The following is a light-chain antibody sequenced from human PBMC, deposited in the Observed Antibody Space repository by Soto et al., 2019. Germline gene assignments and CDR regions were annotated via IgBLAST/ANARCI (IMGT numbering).Light chain of an antibody. CDR3: QHSGGLT. CDR2: RAS. J-gene: IGKJ4*01. V-gene: IGKV1-5*03. CDR1: QSIATW. Sequence: DLQMTQSPSTLSASVGDRVTITCRASQSIATWLAWYQKKPEKAPKVLIYRASRLESGVPSRFSGSGSATEFTLTISSLDPDDFATYYCQHSGGLTFGGGTKVEI.